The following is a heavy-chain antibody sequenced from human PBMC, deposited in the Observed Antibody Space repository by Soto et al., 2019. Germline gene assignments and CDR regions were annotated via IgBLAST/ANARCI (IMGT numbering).Heavy chain of an antibody. D-gene: IGHD2-15*01. CDR2: IYYSGST. Sequence: QVQLQESGPGLVKPSETLSLTCTVSGGSISSYYWSWIRPPPGKGLEWIGYIYYSGSTNYNPSLKSRVTISVDASKIQCSLKLSSVTAGDTAVYDWARQLVAATTGGFDYWGQGTLVTVSS. J-gene: IGHJ4*02. CDR1: GGSISSYY. V-gene: IGHV4-59*08. CDR3: ARQLVAATTGGFDY.